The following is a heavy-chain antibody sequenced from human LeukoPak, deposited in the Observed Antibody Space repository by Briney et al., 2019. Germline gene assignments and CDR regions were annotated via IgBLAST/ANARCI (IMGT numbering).Heavy chain of an antibody. CDR1: GFTFSSYS. CDR2: ISSSSSTI. V-gene: IGHV3-48*04. Sequence: GGSLRLSCAASGFTFSSYSMNWVRQAPGKGLEWVSYISSSSSTIYYADSVKGRFTISRDNAKNSLYLQMNSLRAEDTAVYYCARVRLGYYYDSSGYRFDYWGQGTLVTVSS. J-gene: IGHJ4*02. D-gene: IGHD3-22*01. CDR3: ARVRLGYYYDSSGYRFDY.